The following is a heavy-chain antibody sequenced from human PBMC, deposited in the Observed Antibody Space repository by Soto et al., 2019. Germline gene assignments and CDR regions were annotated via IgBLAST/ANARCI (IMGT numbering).Heavy chain of an antibody. CDR1: GYSFTSYW. Sequence: HGESLKISCKGSGYSFTSYWISWVRQMPGKGLEWMGRIDPSDSYTNYSPSFQGHVTISADKSISTAYLQWSSLKASDTAMYYCARHPHWSFGESPYYYGMDVWGQGTTVTVSS. J-gene: IGHJ6*02. CDR3: ARHPHWSFGESPYYYGMDV. CDR2: IDPSDSYT. D-gene: IGHD3-10*01. V-gene: IGHV5-10-1*01.